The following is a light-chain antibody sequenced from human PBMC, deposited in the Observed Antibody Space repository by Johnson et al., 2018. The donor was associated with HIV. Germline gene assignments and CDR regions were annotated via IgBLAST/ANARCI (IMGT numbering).Light chain of an antibody. CDR2: ENN. V-gene: IGLV1-51*02. J-gene: IGLJ1*01. CDR3: GTWDTSLSAYV. Sequence: QSVLTQPPSVSAAPGQKVTISCSGSSSNIGNNYVSWYQQLPGTAPKLLIYENNKRPSGIPDRFSGSKSGTSATLGITGLQTGDEADYYCGTWDTSLSAYVCGTVTKVTDL. CDR1: SSNIGNNY.